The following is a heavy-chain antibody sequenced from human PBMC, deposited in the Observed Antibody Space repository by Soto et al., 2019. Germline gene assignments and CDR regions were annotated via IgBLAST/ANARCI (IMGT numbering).Heavy chain of an antibody. CDR2: SNPEDGET. V-gene: IGHV1-24*01. D-gene: IGHD6-19*01. J-gene: IGHJ4*02. CDR3: ARDITVAGTGPGY. CDR1: GYTLTETS. Sequence: ASVKVSCKVSGYTLTETSIHWVRQAPGIGLEWMGGSNPEDGETIYAQKVQGRLTMTTDTSTSTAYMELRSLSSDDTAVYYCARDITVAGTGPGYWGQGTLVTVSS.